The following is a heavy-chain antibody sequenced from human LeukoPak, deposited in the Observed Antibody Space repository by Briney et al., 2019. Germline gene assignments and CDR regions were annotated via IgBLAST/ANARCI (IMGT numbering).Heavy chain of an antibody. Sequence: PGGSRSPSGAASGFTFTSVWMHWFRQAPGRGLGWISRISTDGAVTGYADSVKGRFTISRDNAKNTLYLQMNSLRAEDTAVYYCARDRTTVTLFDNWGQGALVTVSS. J-gene: IGHJ4*02. D-gene: IGHD4-17*01. V-gene: IGHV3-74*01. CDR1: GFTFTSVW. CDR2: ISTDGAVT. CDR3: ARDRTTVTLFDN.